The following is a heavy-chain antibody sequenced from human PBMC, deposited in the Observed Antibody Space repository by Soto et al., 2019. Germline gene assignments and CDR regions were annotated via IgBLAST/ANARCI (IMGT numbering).Heavy chain of an antibody. CDR3: RSSSGYYFRAFDI. Sequence: QVQLQQWGAGLLKPSETLSLTCAVYGGSFSGYYWSWIRQPQGKGLEWMGEINHSGSTNYNPSLKSRVTISVDTSKNQFSRKLSSVTAADTAGYYCRSSSGYYFRAFDIWGQGTMVTVSS. CDR2: INHSGST. V-gene: IGHV4-34*01. CDR1: GGSFSGYY. D-gene: IGHD3-22*01. J-gene: IGHJ3*02.